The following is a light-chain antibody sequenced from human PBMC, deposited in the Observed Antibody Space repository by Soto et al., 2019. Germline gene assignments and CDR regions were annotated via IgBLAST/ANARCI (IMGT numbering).Light chain of an antibody. CDR3: SSYTGSYTCV. CDR2: EVS. CDR1: SSDVGGYNY. J-gene: IGLJ1*01. V-gene: IGLV2-14*01. Sequence: QSALTQPPSVSGSPGQSITISCTGTSSDVGGYNYVSWYQQHPGKAPKLMIYEVSNRPSGVSNRFSGSKSGNTASLTISGLQAEDEADYYCSSYTGSYTCVFGTGTKLTVL.